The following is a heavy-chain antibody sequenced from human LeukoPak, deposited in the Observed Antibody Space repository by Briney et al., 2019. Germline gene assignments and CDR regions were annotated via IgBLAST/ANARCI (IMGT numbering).Heavy chain of an antibody. J-gene: IGHJ3*02. V-gene: IGHV1-69*13. CDR3: ARDQSASTITLALGAFDI. Sequence: ASVKVSCKASGGTFSSYAISWVRQAPGQGLEWMGGIIPIFGTANYAQKFQGRVTITADESTSTAYMELSSLRSEDTAVYYCARDQSASTITLALGAFDIWGQGTMVTVSS. CDR2: IIPIFGTA. D-gene: IGHD5-24*01. CDR1: GGTFSSYA.